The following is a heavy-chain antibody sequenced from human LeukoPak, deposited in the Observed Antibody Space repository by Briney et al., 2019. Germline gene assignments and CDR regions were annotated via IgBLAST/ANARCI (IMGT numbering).Heavy chain of an antibody. CDR1: GFTFSSYA. V-gene: IGHV3-23*01. D-gene: IGHD2-15*01. CDR3: AKKKGYCRGGSCYVDY. Sequence: GGSLRLSCAASGFTFSSYAMRWVRQAPGQGLEWVSAISGSGGSTYYADSVKGGFTISRDNSNSTPYLQMNSLRAEDTAVYYWAKKKGYCRGGSCYVDYWGQGTLVTVSS. CDR2: ISGSGGST. J-gene: IGHJ4*02.